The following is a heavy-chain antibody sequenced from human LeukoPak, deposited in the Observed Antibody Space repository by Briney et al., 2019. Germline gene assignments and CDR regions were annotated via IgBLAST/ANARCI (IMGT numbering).Heavy chain of an antibody. CDR2: IYYRGST. CDR1: GGSISSYY. J-gene: IGHJ4*02. CDR3: ARRPSSGWFDY. D-gene: IGHD6-19*01. Sequence: SETLSLTCTVSGGSISSYYWSRIRQPPGKGLEWIADIYYRGSTRYNPSLESRVTISVDTSKNQFSLKLRSVTAADTAVYYCARRPSSGWFDYWGQGTLVTVSS. V-gene: IGHV4-59*08.